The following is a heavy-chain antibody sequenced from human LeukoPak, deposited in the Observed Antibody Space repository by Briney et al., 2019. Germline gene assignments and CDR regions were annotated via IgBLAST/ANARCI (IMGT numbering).Heavy chain of an antibody. J-gene: IGHJ4*02. CDR3: AKEFYGYLDY. Sequence: GGSLRLSCAASGFTFSSYSMNWVRQAPGKGLEWVSSISSSSSYIYYADSVKGRFTISRDNSKNTLYLQMNSLRAEDTAVYYCAKEFYGYLDYWGQGTLVTVSS. CDR2: ISSSSSYI. D-gene: IGHD2/OR15-2a*01. V-gene: IGHV3-21*01. CDR1: GFTFSSYS.